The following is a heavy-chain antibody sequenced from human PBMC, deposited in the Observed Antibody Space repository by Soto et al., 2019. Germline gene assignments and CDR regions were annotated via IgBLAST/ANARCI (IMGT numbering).Heavy chain of an antibody. J-gene: IGHJ4*02. CDR3: AIRYGGTLDY. Sequence: QVQLQESGPRLVKPSENLSLTCTVSDGSISSYYWSWIRQPPGKGLEWIGYNYYSGSTNYNPSLTSRVTISVDTSKNQFSLKLSSVTAADTAAYYCAIRYGGTLDYWGQGTLVTVSS. CDR1: DGSISSYY. CDR2: NYYSGST. D-gene: IGHD4-17*01. V-gene: IGHV4-59*08.